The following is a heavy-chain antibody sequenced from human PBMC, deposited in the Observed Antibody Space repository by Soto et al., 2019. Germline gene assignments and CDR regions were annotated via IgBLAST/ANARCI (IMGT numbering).Heavy chain of an antibody. CDR3: ARLGGYYQAFDQ. Sequence: PSETLSLTCAVSGGSISSGGYSWSWIRQPPGKGLEWIGYIYYTGTTSYNPSLKGRVTVSLDTSKKQFSLKLRSVTAADTAVYFCARLGGYYQAFDQWGQGALVTVSS. J-gene: IGHJ4*01. CDR1: GGSISSGGYS. CDR2: IYYTGTT. D-gene: IGHD3-22*01. V-gene: IGHV4-30-2*01.